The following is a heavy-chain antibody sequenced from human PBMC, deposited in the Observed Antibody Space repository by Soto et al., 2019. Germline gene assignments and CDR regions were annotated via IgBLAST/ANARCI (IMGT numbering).Heavy chain of an antibody. D-gene: IGHD2-8*01. V-gene: IGHV3-21*01. J-gene: IGHJ5*02. CDR1: GFTFSSYS. Sequence: EVQLVESGGGLVKPGGSLRLSCAASGFTFSSYSMNWVRQAPGKGLEWVSSISSSSSYIYYADSVKGRFTISRDNAKNSLYLQMNCLRAEDTAVYYCGSTAMVYAMRYWFDPWGQGTLVTVSS. CDR3: GSTAMVYAMRYWFDP. CDR2: ISSSSSYI.